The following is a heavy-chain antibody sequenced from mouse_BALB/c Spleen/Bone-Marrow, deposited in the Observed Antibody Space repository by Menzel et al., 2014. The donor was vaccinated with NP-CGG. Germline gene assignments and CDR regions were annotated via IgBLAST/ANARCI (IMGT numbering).Heavy chain of an antibody. V-gene: IGHV1-4*01. CDR3: ARRDDGYVYFDY. CDR2: INPTSGYT. J-gene: IGHJ2*01. CDR1: GYTFTTYM. D-gene: IGHD2-3*01. Sequence: VQLQESGAELARPGASVKMSRRASGYTFTTYMIHWVRQRPGQGLEWIGYINPTSGYTNYNQKFKDKATLTADKSSSTAYMQLSSLTSEDSAVYYCARRDDGYVYFDYWGQGTTLTVSS.